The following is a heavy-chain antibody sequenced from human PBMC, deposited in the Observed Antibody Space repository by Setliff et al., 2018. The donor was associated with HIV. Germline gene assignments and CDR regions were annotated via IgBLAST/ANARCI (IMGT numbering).Heavy chain of an antibody. CDR2: IYSRGDST. V-gene: IGHV3-23*05. CDR3: ARQEGIFPNWYFDL. D-gene: IGHD3-10*01. J-gene: IGHJ2*01. CDR1: GFTLGNFW. Sequence: GESLKISCAASGFTLGNFWMHWVRQAPGKGLEWVSVIYSRGDSTYYAASVKGRFTISRDNAKNSLYLQMNSLRAEDTAVYYCARQEGIFPNWYFDLWGRGTLVTVSS.